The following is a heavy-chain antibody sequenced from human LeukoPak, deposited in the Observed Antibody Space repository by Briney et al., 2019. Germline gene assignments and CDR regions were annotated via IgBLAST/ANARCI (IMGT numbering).Heavy chain of an antibody. CDR1: GFTVSSNY. CDR2: IYSGGST. D-gene: IGHD6-13*01. Sequence: GGSLRLSRAASGFTVSSNYMSWVRQAPGKGLEWVSVIYSGGSTYYADSVKGRFTISRDNSKNTLYLQTNSLRAEDTAVYYCARAPIAAAGTFDYWGQGTLVTVSS. J-gene: IGHJ4*02. V-gene: IGHV3-66*01. CDR3: ARAPIAAAGTFDY.